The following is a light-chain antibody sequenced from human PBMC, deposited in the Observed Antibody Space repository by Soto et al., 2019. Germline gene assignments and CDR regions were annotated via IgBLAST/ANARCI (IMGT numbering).Light chain of an antibody. J-gene: IGKJ4*01. CDR3: QPYNNWPLT. Sequence: EIVLTQSPGTLSLSPGERATLSCMASQRISNSYLAWYQQKPGQAPRLLISDASTRATGIPARFSGSGSGTEFTLTINSLQSEDFAIYYCQPYNNWPLTFGGGTKVDI. CDR2: DAS. CDR1: QRISNSY. V-gene: IGKV3-15*01.